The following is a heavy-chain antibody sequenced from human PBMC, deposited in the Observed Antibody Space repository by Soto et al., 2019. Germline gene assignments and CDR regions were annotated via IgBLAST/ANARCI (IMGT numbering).Heavy chain of an antibody. V-gene: IGHV1-69*13. J-gene: IGHJ5*02. CDR2: IIPIFGTA. Sequence: FSVKVSCKASGGTFSSYAISWVRQAPGQGLEWMGGIIPIFGTANYAQKFQGRVTITADESTSTAYMELSSLRSEDTAVYYCARYRGAGVVAATAGWFDPWGQGTLVTVSS. CDR3: ARYRGAGVVAATAGWFDP. D-gene: IGHD2-15*01. CDR1: GGTFSSYA.